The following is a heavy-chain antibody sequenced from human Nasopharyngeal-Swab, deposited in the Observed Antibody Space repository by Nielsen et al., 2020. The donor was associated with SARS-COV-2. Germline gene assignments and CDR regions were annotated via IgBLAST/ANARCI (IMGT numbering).Heavy chain of an antibody. CDR1: GFTFSNYA. CDR3: AKAAGSGWYFFDY. D-gene: IGHD6-19*01. V-gene: IGHV3-9*01. J-gene: IGHJ4*02. CDR2: ISWNSGSI. Sequence: GGSLRLSCAASGFTFSNYAMHWVRQAPGKGLEWVSGISWNSGSIGYADSVKGRFTISRDNAKNSLYLQMNSLRAEDTALYYCAKAAGSGWYFFDYWGQGTLVTVSS.